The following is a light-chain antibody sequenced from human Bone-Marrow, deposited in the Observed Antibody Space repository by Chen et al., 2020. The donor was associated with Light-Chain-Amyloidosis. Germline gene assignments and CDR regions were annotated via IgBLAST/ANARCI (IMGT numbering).Light chain of an antibody. CDR2: EDI. V-gene: IGLV3-10*01. Sequence: SYDLTQPPSVSVSPGQTARITCSGDALPKKYAFWYQQKSGQSPVLVIFEDIKRPSGIPDRFSVSTSGTVATLTISGAQVEDEADYYCYSTDIIGNQRVFGGGTKLTIL. J-gene: IGLJ3*02. CDR3: YSTDIIGNQRV. CDR1: ALPKKY.